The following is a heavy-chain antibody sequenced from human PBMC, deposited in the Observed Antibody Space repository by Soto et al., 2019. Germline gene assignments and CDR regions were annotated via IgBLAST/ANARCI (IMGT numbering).Heavy chain of an antibody. Sequence: ASVKVSCKASGYTFASYYLHWVRQAPGQGLEWMGWINPNTGGTKYAQKFQGRVTMTRDTSISTAYMELTRLTSDDTAVYYCARDVRGTYYSDHWGQGTLVTVSS. CDR3: ARDVRGTYYSDH. J-gene: IGHJ4*02. CDR1: GYTFASYY. D-gene: IGHD1-26*01. V-gene: IGHV1-2*02. CDR2: INPNTGGT.